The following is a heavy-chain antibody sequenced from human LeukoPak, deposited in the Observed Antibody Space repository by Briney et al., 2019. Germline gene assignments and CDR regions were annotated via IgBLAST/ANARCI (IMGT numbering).Heavy chain of an antibody. D-gene: IGHD3-3*01. J-gene: IGHJ4*02. V-gene: IGHV3-48*01. CDR2: ISGASSAI. CDR3: AREGRVGSGYYYFDY. Sequence: GGSLRLSCAASGFTFNSYWMSWVSQAPGKGMGWVSYISGASSAIYQAASGKGRFTISRDNAKNSLNLQMNNLRAEDTAVYYCAREGRVGSGYYYFDYWGQGNLVTVSS. CDR1: GFTFNSYW.